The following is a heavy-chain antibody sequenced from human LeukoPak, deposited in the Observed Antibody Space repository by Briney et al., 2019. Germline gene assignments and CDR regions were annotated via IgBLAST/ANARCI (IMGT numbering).Heavy chain of an antibody. J-gene: IGHJ6*03. CDR3: ARHRGRIAAAGFYYYYYMDV. CDR2: INHSGST. Sequence: SETLSLTCAVYGGPFSGYYWSWIRQPPGKGLEWIGEINHSGSTNYNPSLKSRVTISVDTSKNQFSLKLSSVTAADTAVYYCARHRGRIAAAGFYYYYYMDVWGKGTTVTISS. V-gene: IGHV4-34*01. CDR1: GGPFSGYY. D-gene: IGHD6-13*01.